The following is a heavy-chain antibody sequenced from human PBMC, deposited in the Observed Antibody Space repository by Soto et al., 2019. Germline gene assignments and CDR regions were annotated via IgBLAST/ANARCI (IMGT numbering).Heavy chain of an antibody. CDR2: IKSTIDGGTT. CDR3: TTDSYSTIIIVRFDY. V-gene: IGHV3-15*07. Sequence: EVQLVESGGGLVKPGGSLRLSCAASGFPFPNAWMNWVRQAPGKGLEWVGRIKSTIDGGTTDYAEPVKGRFAISRDESNNMVYLQMNSLKIEDTAVYYCTTDSYSTIIIVRFDYWGHGTLVTVSS. J-gene: IGHJ4*01. CDR1: GFPFPNAW. D-gene: IGHD3-22*01.